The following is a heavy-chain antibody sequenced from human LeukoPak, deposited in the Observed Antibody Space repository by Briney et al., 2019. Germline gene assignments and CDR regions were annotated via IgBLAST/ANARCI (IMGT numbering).Heavy chain of an antibody. CDR1: GITLSNYG. J-gene: IGHJ4*02. CDR3: AKATGYSSSWYLDY. CDR2: ISGSGGRT. V-gene: IGHV3-23*01. D-gene: IGHD6-13*01. Sequence: GGSLRLSCAVSGITLSNYGMSWVRQAPGKGLEWVAGISGSGGRTNYADSVKGRFTISRDNSKNTLYLQMNSLRAEDTAVYYCAKATGYSSSWYLDYWGQGTLVTVSS.